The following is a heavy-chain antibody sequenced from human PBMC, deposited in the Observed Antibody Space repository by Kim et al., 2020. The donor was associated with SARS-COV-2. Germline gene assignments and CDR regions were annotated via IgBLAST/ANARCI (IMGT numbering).Heavy chain of an antibody. CDR3: ARGGIEMGRIFGVVIKCYGMDV. Sequence: ASVKVSCKASGYTFTSYDINWVRQATGQGLEWMGWMNPNSGNTGYAQKFQGRVTMTRNTSISTAYMELRRLRSEDTALYYCARGGIEMGRIFGVVIKCYGMDVWCQGTTVTVAS. CDR1: GYTFTSYD. J-gene: IGHJ6*02. CDR2: MNPNSGNT. D-gene: IGHD3-3*02. V-gene: IGHV1-8*02.